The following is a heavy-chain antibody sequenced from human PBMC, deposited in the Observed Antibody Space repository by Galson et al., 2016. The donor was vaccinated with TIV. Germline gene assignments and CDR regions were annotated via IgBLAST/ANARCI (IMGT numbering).Heavy chain of an antibody. CDR2: IHHTGRA. CDR1: GYSISSGYY. CDR3: GRDPGWIRGDY. D-gene: IGHD2-2*03. Sequence: SETLSLTCAVSGYSISSGYYFGWIRQSPGKGLEWIASIHHTGRAYYNPSLNSRVTISVDTSKNQFSLRLTSVTAADTAVYYCGRDPGWIRGDYWGQGILVTVSS. J-gene: IGHJ4*02. V-gene: IGHV4-38-2*02.